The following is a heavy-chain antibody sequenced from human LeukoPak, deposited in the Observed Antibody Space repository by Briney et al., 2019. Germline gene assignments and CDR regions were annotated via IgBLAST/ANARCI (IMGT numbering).Heavy chain of an antibody. CDR2: INHSGST. Sequence: SETLSLTCTVYGGSFRGYYWSWIRQPPGKGLEWIGEINHSGSTNYNPSLKSRVTISVDTSKNQFSLKLSSVTAADTAVYYCARLPASELRFLEWFSWRNYGMDVWGQGTTVTVSS. D-gene: IGHD3-3*01. J-gene: IGHJ6*02. V-gene: IGHV4-34*01. CDR3: ARLPASELRFLEWFSWRNYGMDV. CDR1: GGSFRGYY.